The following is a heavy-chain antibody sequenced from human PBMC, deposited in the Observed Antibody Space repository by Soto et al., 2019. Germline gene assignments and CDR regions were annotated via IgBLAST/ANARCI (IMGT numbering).Heavy chain of an antibody. J-gene: IGHJ5*02. V-gene: IGHV5-51*01. Sequence: GESLKISCKGSGYSFTSYWIGWVRQMPGKGLEWMGIIYPGDSDTRYSPSFQGQVTISAGKSISTAYLQWSSLKASDTAMYYCARQGIAVAGPGGWFDPWGQGTLVTVSS. D-gene: IGHD6-19*01. CDR3: ARQGIAVAGPGGWFDP. CDR2: IYPGDSDT. CDR1: GYSFTSYW.